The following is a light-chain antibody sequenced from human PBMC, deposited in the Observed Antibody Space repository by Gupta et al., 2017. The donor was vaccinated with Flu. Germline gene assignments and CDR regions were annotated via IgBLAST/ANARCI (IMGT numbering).Light chain of an antibody. Sequence: DIEMTQSPSSLSASVGDRVTITCRASQSISSYLNWYQQKPGKAPKLLIYAASSLQSGVPSRFSGSGSGTDFTLTISSLQPEDFATYYCQQSYSNPQTFGQGTNVEIK. CDR3: QQSYSNPQT. CDR2: AAS. J-gene: IGKJ1*01. V-gene: IGKV1-39*01. CDR1: QSISSY.